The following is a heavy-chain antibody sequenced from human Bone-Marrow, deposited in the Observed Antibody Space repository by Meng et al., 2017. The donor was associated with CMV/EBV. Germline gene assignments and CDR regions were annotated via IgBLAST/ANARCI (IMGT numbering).Heavy chain of an antibody. D-gene: IGHD2-2*01. CDR3: ARASRYCSSTSCSGWFDP. V-gene: IGHV4-34*01. CDR1: GGSFSGYY. CDR2: INHSGST. J-gene: IGHJ5*02. Sequence: SETLSLTCAVYGGSFSGYYWSWIRQPPGKGLEWIGEINHSGSTNYNPSLKSRATISVDTSKNQFSLKLSSVTAADTAVYYCARASRYCSSTSCSGWFDPWGQGTRVTVSS.